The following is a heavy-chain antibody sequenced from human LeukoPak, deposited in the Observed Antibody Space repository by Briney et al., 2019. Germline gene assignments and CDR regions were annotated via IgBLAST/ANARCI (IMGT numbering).Heavy chain of an antibody. V-gene: IGHV1-18*04. CDR2: ISAYNGNT. D-gene: IGHD7-27*01. Sequence: ASVKVSCKASGYTFTGYYMHWVRQAPGQGLEWMGWISAYNGNTNYAQKLQGRVTMTTDTSTSTAYMELRSLRFDDTAVYYCARSRGDSAFDIWGQGTMVTVSS. J-gene: IGHJ3*02. CDR3: ARSRGDSAFDI. CDR1: GYTFTGYY.